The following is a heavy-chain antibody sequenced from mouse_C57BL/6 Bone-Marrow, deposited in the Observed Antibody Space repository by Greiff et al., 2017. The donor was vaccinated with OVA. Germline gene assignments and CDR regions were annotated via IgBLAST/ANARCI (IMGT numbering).Heavy chain of an antibody. J-gene: IGHJ2*01. CDR1: GFSLTSYG. CDR2: IWRGGST. V-gene: IGHV2-5*01. Sequence: VKLMESGPGLVQPSQSLSITCTVSGFSLTSYGVHWVRQSPGKGLEWLGVIWRGGSTDYNAAFMSRLSITKDNSKSQVFFKMNSLQADDTAIYYCAKNGVYYYGSRGYYFDYWGQGTTLTVSS. CDR3: AKNGVYYYGSRGYYFDY. D-gene: IGHD1-1*01.